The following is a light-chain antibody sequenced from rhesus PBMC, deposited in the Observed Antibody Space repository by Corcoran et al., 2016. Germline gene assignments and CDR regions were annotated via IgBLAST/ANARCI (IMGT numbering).Light chain of an antibody. CDR3: QQRNSYPLT. CDR2: KAS. Sequence: DIQMTQSPFSLSSSVGYTVTLIFRASHGIISHLAWYQQEPGKAPKLLLYKASTLQSGVPSRFSGSGSGTDFTLTISSLKPDDFATDYCQQRNSYPLTFGGGTKVEIK. J-gene: IGKJ4*01. CDR1: HGIISH. V-gene: IGKV1-25*01.